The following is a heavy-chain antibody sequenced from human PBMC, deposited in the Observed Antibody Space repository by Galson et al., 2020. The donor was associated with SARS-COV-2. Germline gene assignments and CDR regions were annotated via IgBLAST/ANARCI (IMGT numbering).Heavy chain of an antibody. D-gene: IGHD6-6*01. Sequence: SETLSLTCAVSGGSISSSNWWSWVRQPPGKGLEWIGEIYHSGSTNYNPSLKSRVTISVDKSKNQFSLKLSSVTAADTAVYYCARGIGADSSSSRYYYGMDVWGQGTTVTVSS. CDR3: ARGIGADSSSSRYYYGMDV. CDR2: IYHSGST. CDR1: GGSISSSNW. J-gene: IGHJ6*02. V-gene: IGHV4-4*02.